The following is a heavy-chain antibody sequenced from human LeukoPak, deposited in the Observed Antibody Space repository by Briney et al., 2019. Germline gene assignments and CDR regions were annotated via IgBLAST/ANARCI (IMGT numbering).Heavy chain of an antibody. CDR2: ISGSGGST. Sequence: GGSLRLSCAASGFTVSSYAMSWVGQAQGKGLEWVSAISGSGGSTYYADSVKGRFTISRDNSKNTLYLQMNSLRAEDTAVYYCAKGLHRGQWLSFDYWGQGTLVTVSS. CDR1: GFTVSSYA. CDR3: AKGLHRGQWLSFDY. D-gene: IGHD6-19*01. V-gene: IGHV3-23*01. J-gene: IGHJ4*02.